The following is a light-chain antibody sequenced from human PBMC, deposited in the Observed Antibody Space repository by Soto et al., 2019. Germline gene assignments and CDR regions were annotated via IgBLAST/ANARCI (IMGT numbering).Light chain of an antibody. J-gene: IGLJ3*02. V-gene: IGLV1-51*02. CDR1: SSNIGRNY. CDR3: ATWDTGLSAGV. CDR2: EDN. Sequence: QSVLTQPPSVSAAPGQKVTISCSGSSSNIGRNYVSWYQQVPGTAPKLLIFEDNKRPSGIPDRFTASKSGTSATLGITGLQAGDEADYHCATWDTGLSAGVFGAGTQLTVL.